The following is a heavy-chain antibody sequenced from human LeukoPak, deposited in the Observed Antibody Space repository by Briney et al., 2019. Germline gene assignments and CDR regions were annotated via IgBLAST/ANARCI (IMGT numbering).Heavy chain of an antibody. D-gene: IGHD6-13*01. J-gene: IGHJ4*02. Sequence: TSVKVSCKASGYTFTSYYIHWVRQAPGQGLEWMGIINPSGGSTNYAQKFQGRVTMTRDMSTSTVYMEMSSLRSEDTAVYYCARVNRRAAAPLGYWGQGTLVTVSS. CDR2: INPSGGST. CDR1: GYTFTSYY. CDR3: ARVNRRAAAPLGY. V-gene: IGHV1-46*01.